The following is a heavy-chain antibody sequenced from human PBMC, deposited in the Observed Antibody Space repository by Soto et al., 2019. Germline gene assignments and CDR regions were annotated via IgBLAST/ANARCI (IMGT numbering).Heavy chain of an antibody. CDR1: GYTFTNYG. J-gene: IGHJ4*02. CDR2: INTYNGET. Sequence: QVQLVQSGAEVKKPGASVKVSCKTSGYTFTNYGFNWVRQAPGQGLEWMGWINTYNGETNYAQKFQGRVTMTTDTSTSTDYLELRGMRPDDTAIYYCAASQQFAYWGQGTLVSVSS. V-gene: IGHV1-18*01. D-gene: IGHD6-13*01. CDR3: AASQQFAY.